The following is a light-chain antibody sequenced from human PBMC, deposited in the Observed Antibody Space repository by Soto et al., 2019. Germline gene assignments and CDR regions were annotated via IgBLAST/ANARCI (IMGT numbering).Light chain of an antibody. Sequence: QSGLTQPPSASGTPGQRVTISCSGSSSNIGENTVNWYQQLPGTAPKLLIYTDNQRPSGVPDRFSGSKSRTSASLAISGLQSEDEADYYCSAWDDSLDGWVFGGGTQLTVL. J-gene: IGLJ3*02. V-gene: IGLV1-44*01. CDR3: SAWDDSLDGWV. CDR1: SSNIGENT. CDR2: TDN.